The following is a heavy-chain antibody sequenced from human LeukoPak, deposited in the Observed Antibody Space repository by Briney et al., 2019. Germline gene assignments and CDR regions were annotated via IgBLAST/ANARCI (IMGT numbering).Heavy chain of an antibody. CDR1: GGSISSGGYY. J-gene: IGHJ5*02. CDR2: IYYSGST. V-gene: IGHV4-31*03. CDR3: AREIENSSLNWFDP. Sequence: NSSETLSLTCTISGGSISSGGYYWSWIRQHPGKGLEWIGYIYYSGSTYYNPSLKSRVTISVDTSKNQFSPKLSSVTAADTAVYYCAREIENSSLNWFDPWGQGTLVTVSS. D-gene: IGHD6-6*01.